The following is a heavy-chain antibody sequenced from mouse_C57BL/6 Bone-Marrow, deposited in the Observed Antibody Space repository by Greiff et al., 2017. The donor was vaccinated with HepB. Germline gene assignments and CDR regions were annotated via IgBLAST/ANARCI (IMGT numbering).Heavy chain of an antibody. CDR1: GYTFTSYW. Sequence: QVQLQQSGAELVKPGASVKMSCKASGYTFTSYWITWVKQRPGQGLEWIGDIYPGSGSTNYNEKFKSKATMTVDTSSSTAYMQLSSLTSEDSAVYYCARDHYINPCYLGYWGQGTTLTVSS. CDR2: IYPGSGST. J-gene: IGHJ2*01. D-gene: IGHD2-5*01. CDR3: ARDHYINPCYLGY. V-gene: IGHV1-55*01.